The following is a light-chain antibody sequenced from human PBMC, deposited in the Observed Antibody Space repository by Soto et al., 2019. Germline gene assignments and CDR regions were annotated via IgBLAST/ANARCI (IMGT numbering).Light chain of an antibody. Sequence: QPVLTQPASVSGSPGQSITMSCTGTSSDVGSYNLVSWYQQHPGKAPKLMISEVSKRPSGVSNRFSGSKSGNTASLTISGLQAEDEADYYCCSYAGSTSWVFGGGTKLTVL. CDR2: EVS. CDR3: CSYAGSTSWV. V-gene: IGLV2-23*02. J-gene: IGLJ3*02. CDR1: SSDVGSYNL.